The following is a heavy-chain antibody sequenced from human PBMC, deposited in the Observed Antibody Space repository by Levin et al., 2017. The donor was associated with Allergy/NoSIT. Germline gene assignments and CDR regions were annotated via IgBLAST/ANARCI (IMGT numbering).Heavy chain of an antibody. D-gene: IGHD2-15*01. Sequence: GESLKISCKASGYTFTGYYMHWVRQAPGQGLEWMGWINPNSGGTNYAQKFQGRVTMTRDTSISTAYMELSRLRSDDTAVYYCAREYSGEGEDIVVVVAATHWFDPWGQGTLVTVSS. V-gene: IGHV1-2*02. J-gene: IGHJ5*02. CDR2: INPNSGGT. CDR3: AREYSGEGEDIVVVVAATHWFDP. CDR1: GYTFTGYY.